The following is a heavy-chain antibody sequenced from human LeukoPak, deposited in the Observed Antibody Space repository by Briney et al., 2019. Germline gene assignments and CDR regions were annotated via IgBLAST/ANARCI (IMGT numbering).Heavy chain of an antibody. J-gene: IGHJ6*02. CDR1: GGSISSGSYY. CDR3: ARVGPPPPSGSYFKGYYYYYGMDV. Sequence: YPSETLSLTCTVSGGSISSGSYYWGWIRQPPGKGLEWIGSIYYSGSTYYNPSLKSRVTISVDTSKNQFSLKLSSVTAADTAVYYCARVGPPPPSGSYFKGYYYYYGMDVWGQGPTVTVSS. V-gene: IGHV4-39*07. CDR2: IYYSGST. D-gene: IGHD1-26*01.